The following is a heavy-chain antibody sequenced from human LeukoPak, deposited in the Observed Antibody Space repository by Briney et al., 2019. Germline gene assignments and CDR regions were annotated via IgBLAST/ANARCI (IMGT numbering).Heavy chain of an antibody. CDR2: ISFDGSNK. CDR3: ARASYHYDSSNSKGAFDV. D-gene: IGHD3-22*01. J-gene: IGHJ3*01. V-gene: IGHV3-30-3*01. CDR1: GFTFSSYA. Sequence: GGSLRLSCAASGFTFSSYAMHWVRQGPGKWLEWVAVISFDGSNKYYADSVKGRFTISRDNSKNTLYLQMNSLRAEDTAVYYCARASYHYDSSNSKGAFDVWGQGTMVTVSS.